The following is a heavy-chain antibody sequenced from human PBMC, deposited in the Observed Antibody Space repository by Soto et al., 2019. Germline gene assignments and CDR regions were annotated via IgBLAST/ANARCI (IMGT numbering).Heavy chain of an antibody. V-gene: IGHV3-23*01. J-gene: IGHJ5*02. D-gene: IGHD6-13*01. CDR2: IGGRGGIT. Sequence: PGGSLRLSCAASGFTFSDFAMSWARQAPGKGLEWVAGIGGRGGITYYAASVTGRFIISRDDSKSSLFLQMSSLRVDDTAVYYCTKGGDVARSPGTWFRIDAWGQGALVTVSS. CDR3: TKGGDVARSPGTWFRIDA. CDR1: GFTFSDFA.